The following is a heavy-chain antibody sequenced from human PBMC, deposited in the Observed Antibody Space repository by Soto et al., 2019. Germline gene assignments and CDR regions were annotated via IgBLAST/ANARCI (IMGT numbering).Heavy chain of an antibody. CDR2: IYYSGNT. V-gene: IGHV4-31*03. CDR1: GGSISSGGYY. J-gene: IGHJ5*02. CDR3: VRGSGAAAAGWFDP. Sequence: QVQLQESGPGLVKPSQTLSLTCTVSGGSISSGGYYWSWIRQQPGKGLEWIGHIYYSGNTFHNPSLKSRVIISVDTSKNQLSLKLNSVTAADTAVYYCVRGSGAAAAGWFDPWGQGTLVTVSS. D-gene: IGHD6-13*01.